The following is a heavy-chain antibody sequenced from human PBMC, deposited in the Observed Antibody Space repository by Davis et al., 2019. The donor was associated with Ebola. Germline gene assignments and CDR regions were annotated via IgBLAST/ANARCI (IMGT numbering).Heavy chain of an antibody. D-gene: IGHD5-12*01. Sequence: GGSLRLSCAASGFTFSSYGMHWVRQAPGKGLEWVAFIRYDGSNKYYADSVKGRFTISRDNSKNTLYLQMNSLRAEDTAVYYCASGDGRGSSYDMDVWGQGTTVTVSS. CDR1: GFTFSSYG. CDR2: IRYDGSNK. V-gene: IGHV3-30*02. J-gene: IGHJ6*02. CDR3: ASGDGRGSSYDMDV.